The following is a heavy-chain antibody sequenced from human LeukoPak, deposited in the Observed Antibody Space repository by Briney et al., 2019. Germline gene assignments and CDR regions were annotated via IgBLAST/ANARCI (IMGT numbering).Heavy chain of an antibody. J-gene: IGHJ4*02. Sequence: ASVKVSCKASGYTFTSYAITWVRQAPGQGLEWVGWISANNGDTNYAQKLQGRVTMTTDTSTTTAYMELRSLRSDDTAVYYCARDNDSRDPPHFDYWGQGTLVTVSS. V-gene: IGHV1-18*01. CDR1: GYTFTSYA. D-gene: IGHD3-16*01. CDR3: ARDNDSRDPPHFDY. CDR2: ISANNGDT.